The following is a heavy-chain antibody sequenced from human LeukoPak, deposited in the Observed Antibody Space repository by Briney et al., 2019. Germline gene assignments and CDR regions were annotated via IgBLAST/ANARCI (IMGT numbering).Heavy chain of an antibody. CDR2: ISSSGSTR. CDR3: ARVGGEPRAPAGNNWFDP. J-gene: IGHJ5*02. V-gene: IGHV3-11*01. CDR1: GFIFSDYY. Sequence: GGSLRLSCAASGFIFSDYYMSWIRQAPGKGLEWVSNISSSGSTRSYADSVKGRFTISRDNAKNSLYLQMNSLRAEDTAVYYCARVGGEPRAPAGNNWFDPWGQGTLVTVSS. D-gene: IGHD6-13*01.